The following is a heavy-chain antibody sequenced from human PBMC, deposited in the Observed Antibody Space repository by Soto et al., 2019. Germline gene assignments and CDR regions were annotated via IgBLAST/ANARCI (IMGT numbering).Heavy chain of an antibody. V-gene: IGHV3-23*01. Sequence: PGGSLRLSCEASGFLFNNYGMSWVRQAPGKGLEWVSSIRDSGESTYYADSMRGRFTISRDNSKTTLYLQVNSLRPEDTAMYYCVKDIYRYSTKPCLDHWGQGALVTVSS. CDR2: IRDSGEST. D-gene: IGHD1-1*01. J-gene: IGHJ4*02. CDR3: VKDIYRYSTKPCLDH. CDR1: GFLFNNYG.